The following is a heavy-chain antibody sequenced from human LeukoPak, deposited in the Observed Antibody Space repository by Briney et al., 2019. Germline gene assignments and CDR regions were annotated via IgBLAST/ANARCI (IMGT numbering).Heavy chain of an antibody. CDR2: IYYSGTT. CDR1: GGSISNYY. J-gene: IGHJ4*02. D-gene: IGHD1-26*01. CDR3: ARGPDSGSYPL. Sequence: SETLSLTCTVSGGSISNYYWSWIRQPPGKGLEWIGYIYYSGTTNYNPSLRSRDTISVDTSKNQFSMKVSSVTAADTAVYYCARGPDSGSYPLWGQGTLVTVSS. V-gene: IGHV4-59*01.